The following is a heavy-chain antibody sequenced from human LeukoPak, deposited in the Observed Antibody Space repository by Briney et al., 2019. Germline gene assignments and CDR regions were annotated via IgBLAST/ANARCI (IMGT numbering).Heavy chain of an antibody. CDR1: GYTFTGYY. V-gene: IGHV1-2*02. Sequence: ASVKVSCKASGYTFTGYYMHWVRQAPGHGLEWMGWINPDSDYRYYAQRFQGRVTMTRDTSINTAYMQLNRLQAEETAIYYCARQSRDDAFDIWGQGTMVTVSS. CDR2: INPDSDYR. D-gene: IGHD5-24*01. CDR3: ARQSRDDAFDI. J-gene: IGHJ3*02.